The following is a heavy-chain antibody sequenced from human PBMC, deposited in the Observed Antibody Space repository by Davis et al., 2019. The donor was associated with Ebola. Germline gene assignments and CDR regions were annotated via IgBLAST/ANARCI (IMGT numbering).Heavy chain of an antibody. CDR3: ARDTTIAGGGQNY. CDR1: GFTFSNYW. CDR2: IKEDGSDK. J-gene: IGHJ4*02. V-gene: IGHV3-7*01. Sequence: ESLKISCAASGFTFSNYWMSWVRQAPGKGPEWVANIKEDGSDKYYVDSVKGRFTISRDNAKNSLYLQMNILRADDTALYYCARDTTIAGGGQNYWGQGTLVTVSS. D-gene: IGHD6-13*01.